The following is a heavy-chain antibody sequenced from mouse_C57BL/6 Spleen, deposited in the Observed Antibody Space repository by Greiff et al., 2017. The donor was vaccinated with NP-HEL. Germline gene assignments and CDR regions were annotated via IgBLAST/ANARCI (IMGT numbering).Heavy chain of an antibody. V-gene: IGHV1-22*01. CDR1: GYTFTDYN. J-gene: IGHJ3*01. Sequence: EVQLQQSGPELVKPGASVKMSCKASGYTFTDYNMHWVKQSHGKSLEWIGYINPNNGGTSYNQKFKGKATLTVNKSSSTAYMELRSLTSEESAVYDCARGLYKAWFAYWGQGTLVTVSA. CDR2: INPNNGGT. CDR3: ARGLYKAWFAY. D-gene: IGHD1-3*01.